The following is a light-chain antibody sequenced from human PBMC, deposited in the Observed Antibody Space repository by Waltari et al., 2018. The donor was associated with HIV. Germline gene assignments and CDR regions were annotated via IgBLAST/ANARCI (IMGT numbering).Light chain of an antibody. Sequence: QSVLTQPPSASGTPGQRVTISCTGTSSDVGAYNYVSWYQQHPGKAPKLMIYEVNKRPSGVPDRFSGSKSGNTASLSVSGLQAEDEADYYCSSYAGSNTVVFGGGTKLTVL. CDR1: SSDVGAYNY. J-gene: IGLJ2*01. V-gene: IGLV2-8*01. CDR2: EVN. CDR3: SSYAGSNTVV.